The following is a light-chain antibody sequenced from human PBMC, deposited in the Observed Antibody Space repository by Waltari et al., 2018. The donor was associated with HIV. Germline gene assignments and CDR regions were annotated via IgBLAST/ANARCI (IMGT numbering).Light chain of an antibody. CDR2: TNN. V-gene: IGLV1-47*01. Sequence: QSVLTQPPSASGTPGQRVTISCSGSSPNIGSHYVYWYQQLPGAAPKLLIYTNNQRPSGVPDRFSGSKSGTSASLAITGLRSEDEADYYCATWDDSLSGYVFGTGTKVTVL. CDR3: ATWDDSLSGYV. CDR1: SPNIGSHY. J-gene: IGLJ1*01.